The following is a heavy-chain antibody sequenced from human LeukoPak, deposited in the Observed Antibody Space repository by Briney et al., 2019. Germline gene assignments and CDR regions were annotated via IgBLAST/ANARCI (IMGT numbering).Heavy chain of an antibody. J-gene: IGHJ4*02. D-gene: IGHD4-23*01. CDR3: PSLDFGGNSYPFDY. V-gene: IGHV5-51*01. CDR2: IYPGDSDT. Sequence: GESLKMSCKGSGYSFTSYWIGWVRPMPGKGLEWMGIIYPGDSDTRYSPSFQGQVTISADKSISTAYLQWSSLKASDTAMFYCPSLDFGGNSYPFDYWGQGTLVTVSS. CDR1: GYSFTSYW.